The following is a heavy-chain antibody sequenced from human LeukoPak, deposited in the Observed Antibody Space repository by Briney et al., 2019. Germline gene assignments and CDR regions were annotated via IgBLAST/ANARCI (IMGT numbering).Heavy chain of an antibody. CDR3: ARVLRYCSGGNCYSGGLGYMDV. J-gene: IGHJ6*03. CDR1: GFTFSDYN. V-gene: IGHV3-11*01. Sequence: AGGSLRLSCAASGFTFSDYNMRWIRQAPGKGLEWVSSISRSGSTKYYADSVKGRFTISRDNARNSLFLQMNSLRAEDTAVYYCARVLRYCSGGNCYSGGLGYMDVWGKGTTVTISS. CDR2: ISRSGSTK. D-gene: IGHD2-15*01.